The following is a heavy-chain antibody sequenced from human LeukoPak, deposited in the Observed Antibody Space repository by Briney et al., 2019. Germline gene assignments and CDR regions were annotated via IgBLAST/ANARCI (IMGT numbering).Heavy chain of an antibody. D-gene: IGHD6-13*01. V-gene: IGHV4-39*07. CDR1: GGSISSSSYY. J-gene: IGHJ4*02. CDR3: ARGAAAPLD. CDR2: IYYSGST. Sequence: SETLSLTCTVSGGSISSSSYYWGWIRQPPGKGLEWIGSIYYSGSTYYNPSLKSRVTISVDTSKNQFSLKLSSVTAADTAVYYCARGAAAPLDWGQGTLVTVSS.